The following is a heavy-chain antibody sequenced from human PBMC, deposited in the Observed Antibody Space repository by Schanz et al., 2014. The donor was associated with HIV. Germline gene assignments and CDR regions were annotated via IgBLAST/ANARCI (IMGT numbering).Heavy chain of an antibody. CDR1: GYTFSEHF. Sequence: QVQLVQSGAEVRKPGTSVKVSCKASGYTFSEHFIHWVRQVPGQGFEWIGWINANSGAIKYAQRFQARITIARDKSTTTASMELTRLTSDDTAVYYCARDLAKEWELARGQDYWGQGTLVTVSS. V-gene: IGHV1-2*02. CDR3: ARDLAKEWELARGQDY. CDR2: INANSGAI. D-gene: IGHD1-26*01. J-gene: IGHJ4*02.